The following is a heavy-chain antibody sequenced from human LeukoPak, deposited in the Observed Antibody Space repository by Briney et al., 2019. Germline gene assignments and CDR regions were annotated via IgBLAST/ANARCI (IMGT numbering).Heavy chain of an antibody. CDR3: ARGDRFTPYAFDI. J-gene: IGHJ3*02. D-gene: IGHD2-15*01. V-gene: IGHV1-69*05. CDR2: IIPIFGTA. Sequence: SVKVSCKASGGTFSSYAISWVRQAPGQGLEWMGGIIPIFGTANYAQKFQGRVTITTDESTSTASMELSSLRSEDTAVYYCARGDRFTPYAFDIWGQGTMVTVSS. CDR1: GGTFSSYA.